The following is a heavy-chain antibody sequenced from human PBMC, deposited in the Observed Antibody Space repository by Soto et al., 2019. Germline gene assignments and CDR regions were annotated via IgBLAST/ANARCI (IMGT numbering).Heavy chain of an antibody. D-gene: IGHD3-10*01. V-gene: IGHV4-34*01. J-gene: IGHJ4*02. Sequence: SETLSLTCAVYGGSFSGYYWSWIRQPPGKGLEWIGEINHSGSTNYNPSLKSRVTISVDTSKNQFSLKLSSVTAADTAVYYCASSKSIITMVRGGPFDYWGQGTLVTVSS. CDR2: INHSGST. CDR3: ASSKSIITMVRGGPFDY. CDR1: GGSFSGYY.